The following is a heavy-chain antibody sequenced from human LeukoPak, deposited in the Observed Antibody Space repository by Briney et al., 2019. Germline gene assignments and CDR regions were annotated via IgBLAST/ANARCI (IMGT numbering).Heavy chain of an antibody. V-gene: IGHV4-59*01. D-gene: IGHD6-13*01. J-gene: IGHJ4*02. CDR2: FHYSGST. CDR3: ARGSSWSYYFDY. Sequence: PSETLSLTCAVSGGSISSYYGSWIRQPPGKGLEWIGYFHYSGSTNYSPSLKSRVTISIDTSKNQFSLKVSSVTAADTAVYYCARGSSWSYYFDYWGQGTLVTVSS. CDR1: GGSISSYY.